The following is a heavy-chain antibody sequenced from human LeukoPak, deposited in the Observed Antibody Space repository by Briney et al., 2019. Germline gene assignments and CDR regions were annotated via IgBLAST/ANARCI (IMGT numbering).Heavy chain of an antibody. CDR3: ARVLSGRGPLYSYYYYMDV. D-gene: IGHD3-10*01. Sequence: ASVKVSCKASGYTFTSYGINWMRQAPGQGVEWMGWISPYNGDTNYEQKFQGRVTMNTDTSTGTAYMELRSLRSDDTAMYFCARVLSGRGPLYSYYYYMDVWGKGTTVTISS. CDR2: ISPYNGDT. V-gene: IGHV1-18*01. CDR1: GYTFTSYG. J-gene: IGHJ6*03.